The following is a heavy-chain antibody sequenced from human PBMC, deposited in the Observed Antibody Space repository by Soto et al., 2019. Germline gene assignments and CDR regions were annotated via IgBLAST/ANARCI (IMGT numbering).Heavy chain of an antibody. J-gene: IGHJ4*02. D-gene: IGHD6-19*01. Sequence: PSETLSLTCAVSGYSISSGYYWGWIRQPPGKGLEWIGGIYHSGSTYYHPPLKSRVTISVDTSKNQFSLKLSSVTATDTAVYYCARDQEALAGTPDFDYWGQGTLVTVSS. CDR2: IYHSGST. CDR3: ARDQEALAGTPDFDY. V-gene: IGHV4-38-2*02. CDR1: GYSISSGYY.